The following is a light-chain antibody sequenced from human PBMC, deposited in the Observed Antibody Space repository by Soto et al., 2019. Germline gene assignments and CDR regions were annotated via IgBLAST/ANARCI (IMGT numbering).Light chain of an antibody. Sequence: QSVPTQPTSVSGSPGQSITISCTGNHNDIGTYDYVSWYQQHPGRAPRLLLHGVTTRPSGISGRFSASKSGLTASLTISALQPEDEADYYSSSFTSNRIYVFGPGTKVTVL. CDR3: SSFTSNRIYV. J-gene: IGLJ1*01. CDR2: GVT. V-gene: IGLV2-14*03. CDR1: HNDIGTYDY.